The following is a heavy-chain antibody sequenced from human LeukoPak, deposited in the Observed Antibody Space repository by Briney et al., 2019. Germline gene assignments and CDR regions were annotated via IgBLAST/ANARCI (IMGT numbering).Heavy chain of an antibody. V-gene: IGHV3-7*01. CDR1: GFTFSGSG. D-gene: IGHD6-19*01. CDR3: ARDREAVADYYFDY. J-gene: IGHJ4*02. Sequence: GGSLRLSCVASGFTFSGSGMHWVRQAPGKGLEWVANIKQDGSEKYYVDSVKGRFTISRDNAKNSLYLQMNSLRAEDTAVYYCARDREAVADYYFDYWGQGTLVTVSS. CDR2: IKQDGSEK.